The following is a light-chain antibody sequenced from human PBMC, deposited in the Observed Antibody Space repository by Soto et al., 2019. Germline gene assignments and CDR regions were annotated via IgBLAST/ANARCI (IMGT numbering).Light chain of an antibody. Sequence: DIVMTQSPDSLAVSLGERATINCKSSQSVLYSSNNKNYLAWYQQKPGQPPKLLIYWASTRESGVPDRFSGSGSGTDFTLTISSLQAEDVAVYYCLQYYRTPQTFGQGTKVELK. CDR1: QSVLYSSNNKNY. CDR3: LQYYRTPQT. CDR2: WAS. V-gene: IGKV4-1*01. J-gene: IGKJ1*01.